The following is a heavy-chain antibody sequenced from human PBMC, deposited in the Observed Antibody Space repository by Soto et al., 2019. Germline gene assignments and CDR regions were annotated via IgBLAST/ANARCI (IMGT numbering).Heavy chain of an antibody. CDR2: VSASGLNT. Sequence: GGSLRLSCAASGFTFSTYAMAWVRQAPGKGLEWVSGVSASGLNTDYADLVKGRFYISRDNAKNSLYLQMNSLRAEDTAVYYCARDTYMVRGVITLAYFDYWGQGTLVTVSS. CDR3: ARDTYMVRGVITLAYFDY. J-gene: IGHJ4*02. V-gene: IGHV3-23*01. D-gene: IGHD3-10*01. CDR1: GFTFSTYA.